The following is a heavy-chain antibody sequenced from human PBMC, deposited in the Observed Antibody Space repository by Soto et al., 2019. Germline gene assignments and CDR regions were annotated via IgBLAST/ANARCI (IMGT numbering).Heavy chain of an antibody. CDR2: ISSSSSYI. Sequence: GGSLRLSCAASGFTFSSYSMNWVRQAPGKGLEWVSSISSSSSYIYYADSVKGRFTISRDNAKNSLYLQMNSLRAEDTAVYYCARDQGPEYDILTGYYPFDYWGQGTLVTVSS. CDR3: ARDQGPEYDILTGYYPFDY. D-gene: IGHD3-9*01. J-gene: IGHJ4*02. CDR1: GFTFSSYS. V-gene: IGHV3-21*01.